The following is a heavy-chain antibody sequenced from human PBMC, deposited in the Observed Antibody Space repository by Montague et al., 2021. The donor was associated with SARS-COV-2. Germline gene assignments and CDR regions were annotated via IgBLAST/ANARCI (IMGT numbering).Heavy chain of an antibody. Sequence: SETLSLTCTVSGGSISSSNYYWGWISQPPGKGLEWIGNMYYSGSTYYNPSLKSRVTISIDTSKNQFSLKLSSVTAADTAVCYCARDDIVLQGVTKGMDVWGQGTTVTVSS. V-gene: IGHV4-39*07. D-gene: IGHD3-10*01. CDR2: MYYSGST. J-gene: IGHJ6*02. CDR1: GGSISSSNYY. CDR3: ARDDIVLQGVTKGMDV.